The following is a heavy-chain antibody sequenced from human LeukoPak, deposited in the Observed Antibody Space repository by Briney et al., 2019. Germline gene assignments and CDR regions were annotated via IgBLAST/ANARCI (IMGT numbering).Heavy chain of an antibody. D-gene: IGHD2-2*01. CDR3: ASLYCSSTSCYLFH. J-gene: IGHJ4*02. Sequence: SETLSLTCTVSGGSISSYYWSWIRQTPGKGLEWIGYIYYSGSTNYNPSLKSRVNISVDTSKNQFSLRLSSVTAADTALYYCASLYCSSTSCYLFHWGQGTLVTVSS. CDR1: GGSISSYY. CDR2: IYYSGST. V-gene: IGHV4-59*08.